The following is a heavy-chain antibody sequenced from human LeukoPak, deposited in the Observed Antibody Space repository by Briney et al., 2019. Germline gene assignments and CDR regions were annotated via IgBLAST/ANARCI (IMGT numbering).Heavy chain of an antibody. CDR1: GFTFRSYA. CDR3: AKEGRAVAALDY. V-gene: IGHV3-23*01. J-gene: IGHJ4*02. Sequence: GGSLRLSCAAYGFTFRSYAMNWVRQAPGMGLEWVSGISGSGGNAYSAESLKGRVTISRDNSKNTLYLQMNSLRAEDTAVYYCAKEGRAVAALDYWGQGTLVTVSS. D-gene: IGHD6-19*01. CDR2: ISGSGGNA.